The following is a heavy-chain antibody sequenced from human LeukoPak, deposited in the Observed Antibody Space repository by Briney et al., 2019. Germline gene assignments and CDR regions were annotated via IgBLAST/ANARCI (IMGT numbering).Heavy chain of an antibody. CDR1: GFTFSNYA. D-gene: IGHD6-6*01. CDR2: ISGSGGST. Sequence: GGSLRLSCAASGFTFSNYAMSWVRQAPGKGLEWVSAISGSGGSTYYADSVKGRFAISRDNSKNTLYLQMNSLRAEDTAVYYCAKDRIAARDCFDPWGQGTLVTVSS. J-gene: IGHJ5*02. CDR3: AKDRIAARDCFDP. V-gene: IGHV3-23*01.